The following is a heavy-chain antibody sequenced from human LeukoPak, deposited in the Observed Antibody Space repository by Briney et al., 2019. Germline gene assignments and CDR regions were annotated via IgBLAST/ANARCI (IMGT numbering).Heavy chain of an antibody. V-gene: IGHV3-48*04. CDR2: ISSSSFKI. CDR3: VRDPSYGSSWYYYMDV. D-gene: IGHD6-13*01. CDR1: GFTFSRYG. J-gene: IGHJ6*03. Sequence: GGSLRLSCAASGFTFSRYGMHWVRQAPGKGLEWVSYISSSSFKIGYADSVKGRFTISRDNSKNSLYLQMDSLRVEDTAVYYCVRDPSYGSSWYYYMDVWGKGTTVTVSS.